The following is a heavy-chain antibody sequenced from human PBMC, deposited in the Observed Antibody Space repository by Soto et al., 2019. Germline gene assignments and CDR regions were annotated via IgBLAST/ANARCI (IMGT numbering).Heavy chain of an antibody. CDR2: INHSGST. D-gene: IGHD3-3*01. CDR1: GGSFSGYY. V-gene: IGHV4-34*01. Sequence: SETLSLTCAVYGGSFSGYYWSWIRQPPGKGLEWIGEINHSGSTNYNPSLKSRVTISVDTSKNQFSLKLSSVTAADTAVYYCARGPGRITIFGVVPNVLNWFDPWGQGTLVTVSS. CDR3: ARGPGRITIFGVVPNVLNWFDP. J-gene: IGHJ5*02.